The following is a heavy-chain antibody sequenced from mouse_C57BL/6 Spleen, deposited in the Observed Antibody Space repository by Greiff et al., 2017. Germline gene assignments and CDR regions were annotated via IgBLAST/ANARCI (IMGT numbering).Heavy chain of an antibody. CDR2: ISSGGSYT. D-gene: IGHD4-1*01. CDR1: GFTFSSYG. CDR3: ARGELGY. V-gene: IGHV5-6*01. J-gene: IGHJ2*01. Sequence: EVQGVESGGDLVKPGGSLKLSCAASGFTFSSYGMSWVRQTPDKRLEWVATISSGGSYTYYPDSVKGRFTISRDNAKNTLYLQRSSLKSEDTAMYYCARGELGYWGQGTTLTVSS.